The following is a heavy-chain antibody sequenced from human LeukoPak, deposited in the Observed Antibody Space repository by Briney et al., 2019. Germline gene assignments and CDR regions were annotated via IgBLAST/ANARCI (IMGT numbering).Heavy chain of an antibody. CDR3: ARDQYGFGFDY. Sequence: PGGSLRLSCAVSGFTFSSYWMSWVRQPPGRGREWVANIKQDGSEKYYMDSVKGRFTISRDNAKNSLYLQMNSLRAEDTAVYYCARDQYGFGFDYWGQGTLVTVSS. J-gene: IGHJ4*02. D-gene: IGHD3-16*01. CDR2: IKQDGSEK. CDR1: GFTFSSYW. V-gene: IGHV3-7*01.